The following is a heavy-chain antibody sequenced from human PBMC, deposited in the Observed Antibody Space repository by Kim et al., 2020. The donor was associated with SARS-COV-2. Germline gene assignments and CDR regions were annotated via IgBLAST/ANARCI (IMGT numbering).Heavy chain of an antibody. CDR1: GGSFSGYY. V-gene: IGHV4-34*01. Sequence: SETLSLTCAVYGGSFSGYYWSWIRQPPGKGLEWIGEINHSGSTNYNPSLKSRVTISVDTSKNQFSLKLSSVTAADTAVYYCARMCRSSSWYGGWFDPWGQGTLVTVSS. D-gene: IGHD6-13*01. CDR2: INHSGST. J-gene: IGHJ5*02. CDR3: ARMCRSSSWYGGWFDP.